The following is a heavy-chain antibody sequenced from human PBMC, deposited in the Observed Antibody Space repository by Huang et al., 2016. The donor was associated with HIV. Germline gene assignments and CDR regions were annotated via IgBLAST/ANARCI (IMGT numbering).Heavy chain of an antibody. CDR1: GFTFSDYY. CDR3: ARDHSYGWFDY. V-gene: IGHV3-11*01. CDR2: SSSGGRTI. Sequence: QVQLVESGGGLVKPGGSLRLSCAASGFTFSDYYMSWIRQARGKGLCVVSYSSSGGRTIYYADSVQCRFTSSRDNAKNSLYLQMNSLRAEDTAVYYCARDHSYGWFDYWGQGTLVTVSS. D-gene: IGHD5-18*01. J-gene: IGHJ4*02.